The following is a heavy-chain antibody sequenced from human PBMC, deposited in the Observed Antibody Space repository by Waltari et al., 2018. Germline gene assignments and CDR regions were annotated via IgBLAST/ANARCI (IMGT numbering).Heavy chain of an antibody. D-gene: IGHD6-13*01. CDR2: IYYSGST. CDR3: ARLFSAAAALDY. Sequence: QLQLQESGPGLVKPSETLSLTCTVSGCSISSSSYYWGWIRQPPGKGLEWIGSIYYSGSTYYNPSLKSRVTISVDTSKNQFSLKLSSVTAADTAVYYCARLFSAAAALDYWGQGTLVTVSS. CDR1: GCSISSSSYY. V-gene: IGHV4-39*01. J-gene: IGHJ4*02.